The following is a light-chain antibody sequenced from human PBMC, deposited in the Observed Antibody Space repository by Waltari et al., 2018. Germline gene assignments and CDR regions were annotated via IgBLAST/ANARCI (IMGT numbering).Light chain of an antibody. Sequence: DVVLTQSPLFLPVTLGQPASISCRSSQSLVDSDENTYLNWFQQRPGQPPRRLIYKVSKRDAGVPDRFSGSGSCIDFTLRISRVEAEDVGVYYCMQGTHWLWTFGQGTKVEIK. CDR2: KVS. J-gene: IGKJ1*01. CDR1: QSLVDSDENTY. CDR3: MQGTHWLWT. V-gene: IGKV2-30*01.